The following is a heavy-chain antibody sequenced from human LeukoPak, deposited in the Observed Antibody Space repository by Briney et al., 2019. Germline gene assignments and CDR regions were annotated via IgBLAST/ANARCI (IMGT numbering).Heavy chain of an antibody. D-gene: IGHD1-26*01. CDR3: ARRASGSYPDSFAS. J-gene: IGHJ4*02. CDR1: GGSSVSYY. V-gene: IGHV4-59*08. Sequence: PSETLSLTCTFPGGSSVSYYWNWIGQSPGKGLEWIGYIHYSGSTKYNPSLKSRATISVDTSKNLVSLKLSSVTAGDTAVYYCARRASGSYPDSFASWGQGTLVTVSS. CDR2: IHYSGST.